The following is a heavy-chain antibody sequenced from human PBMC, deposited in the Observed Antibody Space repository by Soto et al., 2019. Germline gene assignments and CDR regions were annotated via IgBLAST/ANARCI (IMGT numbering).Heavy chain of an antibody. CDR3: ARAADDSRGYPGVWFDT. CDR2: IYYSGST. D-gene: IGHD3-22*01. J-gene: IGHJ5*02. V-gene: IGHV4-30-4*01. CDR1: GGGC. Sequence: GGGCWSRKKQPPGKGLEWIGYIYYSGSTYYNPSLKSRVTISVDTSKNQFSLKLSSVTAADTAVYYCARAADDSRGYPGVWFDTWGQGTLVSLSS.